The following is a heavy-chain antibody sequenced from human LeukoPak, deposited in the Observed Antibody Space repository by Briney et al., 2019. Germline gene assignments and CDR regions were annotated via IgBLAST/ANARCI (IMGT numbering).Heavy chain of an antibody. CDR2: ISPTSGGT. CDR3: ARDPNAMVTSLFDY. CDR1: GYTFTDYY. V-gene: IGHV1-2*02. D-gene: IGHD5-18*01. Sequence: ASVKVSCKASGYTFTDYYMHWVRQAPGQGLEWMGWISPTSGGTNYAQKFQGRVTMTRDTSISTAYMELSRLRSDDTAVYYCARDPNAMVTSLFDYWGQGTLVTVSS. J-gene: IGHJ4*02.